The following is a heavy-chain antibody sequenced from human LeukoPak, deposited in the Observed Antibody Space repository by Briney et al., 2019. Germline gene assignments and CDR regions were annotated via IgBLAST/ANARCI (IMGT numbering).Heavy chain of an antibody. CDR3: ARGGWPYDSSGYFDY. Sequence: SETLSLTCAVYGGSFSGYYWSWIRQPPGKGLEWIGYIYHGGSTYYNPSLKSRVTISVDRSKNQFSLKLSSVTAADTAVHYCARGGWPYDSSGYFDYWGQGTLVTVSS. D-gene: IGHD3-22*01. J-gene: IGHJ4*02. CDR2: IYHGGST. V-gene: IGHV4-34*01. CDR1: GGSFSGYY.